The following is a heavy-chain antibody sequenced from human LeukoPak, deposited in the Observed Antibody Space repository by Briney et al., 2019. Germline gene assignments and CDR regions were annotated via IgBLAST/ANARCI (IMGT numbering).Heavy chain of an antibody. Sequence: SETLSLTCTVSGGSVSSGSYYWSWIRQPPGKGLEWIGYIYYSGSTNYNPSLKSRVTISVDTSKNQFSPKLSSVTAADTAVYYCARAVVPAASYFDYWGQGTLVTVSS. CDR1: GGSVSSGSYY. CDR2: IYYSGST. CDR3: ARAVVPAASYFDY. V-gene: IGHV4-61*01. D-gene: IGHD2-2*01. J-gene: IGHJ4*02.